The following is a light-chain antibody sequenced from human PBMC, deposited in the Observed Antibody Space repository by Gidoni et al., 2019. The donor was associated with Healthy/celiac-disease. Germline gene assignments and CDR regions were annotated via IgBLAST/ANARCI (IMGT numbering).Light chain of an antibody. CDR2: AAS. J-gene: IGKJ2*01. Sequence: ITCRASQSISSYLNWYQQKPGKAPKLRIYAASSLQSGVPSRFSGSGSGTDFTLTISSLQPEDFATYYCQQSYSTPPMYTFGQGTKLEIK. CDR3: QQSYSTPPMYT. V-gene: IGKV1-39*01. CDR1: QSISSY.